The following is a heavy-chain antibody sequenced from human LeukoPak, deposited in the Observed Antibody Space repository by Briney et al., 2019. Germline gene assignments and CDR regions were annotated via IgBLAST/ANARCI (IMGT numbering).Heavy chain of an antibody. J-gene: IGHJ2*01. V-gene: IGHV3-23*01. D-gene: IGHD3-10*01. CDR2: ISASGRGT. CDR3: ARAGFTMVRGVPLGRFDY. Sequence: PGGSLRLSCAGSGFNFSSFVMTWVRQAPGKGLEWVSSISASGRGTYYADSVKGRFTISRDNSKNTLYLQVNSLRAEDTAVYYCARAGFTMVRGVPLGRFDYWGLGTLVTVSS. CDR1: GFNFSSFV.